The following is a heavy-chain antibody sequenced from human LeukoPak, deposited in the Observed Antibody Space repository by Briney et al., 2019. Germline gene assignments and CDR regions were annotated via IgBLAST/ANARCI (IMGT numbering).Heavy chain of an antibody. CDR2: INPSGDST. D-gene: IGHD2-2*01. CDR1: GDTFTTYY. V-gene: IGHV1-46*01. CDR3: AIAALRYCSSSSCYKGFLDY. Sequence: GASVKVSCKASGDTFTTYYIHWVRQAPGQGLEWMGIINPSGDSTSYAQKFQGRVTMTRDTSTSTVYMELSSLRSEDTAVYYCAIAALRYCSSSSCYKGFLDYWGQGTLVTVSP. J-gene: IGHJ4*02.